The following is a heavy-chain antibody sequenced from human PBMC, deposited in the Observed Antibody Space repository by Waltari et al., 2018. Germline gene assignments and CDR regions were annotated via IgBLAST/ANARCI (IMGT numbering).Heavy chain of an antibody. J-gene: IGHJ3*02. D-gene: IGHD3-22*01. CDR3: ARDRRPTMILGSGAFDI. Sequence: EVRLVESGGGLVRPGESLRPSCAASGFTFSYYTMNWVRQAPGKGPERISFITSDGTHTTYADSMRGRLTISRDNAKNSLFLQINSLRADDTAVYYCARDRRPTMILGSGAFDIWGQGTVVNVSS. CDR2: ITSDGTHT. V-gene: IGHV3-21*01. CDR1: GFTFSYYT.